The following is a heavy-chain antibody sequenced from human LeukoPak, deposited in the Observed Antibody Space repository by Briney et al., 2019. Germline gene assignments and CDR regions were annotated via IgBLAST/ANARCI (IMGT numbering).Heavy chain of an antibody. J-gene: IGHJ3*02. CDR1: GFTFSIYA. D-gene: IGHD3-22*01. CDR3: AKDSNYYDSSGYFAFDI. V-gene: IGHV3-23*01. CDR2: ISGSGGST. Sequence: GGSLRLSCAASGFTFSIYAMSWVRQAPGKGLEWVSAISGSGGSTYYADSVKGRFTISRDNSKNTLYLQMNSLRAEDTAVYYCAKDSNYYDSSGYFAFDIWGQGAMVTVSS.